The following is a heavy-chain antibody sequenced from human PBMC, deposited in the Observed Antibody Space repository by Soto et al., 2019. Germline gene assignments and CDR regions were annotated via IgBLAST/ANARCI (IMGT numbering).Heavy chain of an antibody. D-gene: IGHD6-13*01. V-gene: IGHV2-26*01. CDR1: GFSLSNGRMA. Sequence: QVTLKESGPVLVKPTETLTLTCTVSGFSLSNGRMAVSWIRQPPGKALEWLAHIFSNDDKSYSTSLKTSLTISKDTSRSQGVLTMNNVDPVDTATYYCARTGYSIVGIYFDYWGQGTLVTVSS. CDR3: ARTGYSIVGIYFDY. CDR2: IFSNDDK. J-gene: IGHJ4*02.